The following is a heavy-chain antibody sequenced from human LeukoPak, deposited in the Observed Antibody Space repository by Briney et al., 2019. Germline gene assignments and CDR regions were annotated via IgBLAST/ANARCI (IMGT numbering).Heavy chain of an antibody. J-gene: IGHJ4*02. CDR2: ISGYNGNT. CDR1: GYVFSNYA. Sequence: GASVKVSCKTSGYVFSNYAITWVRQAPGQGLEWMGWISGYNGNTNYAQNFEGRVTMTTDTSTSTVYTELKSLISDDTAVYYCARDLEGDYWGQGTLVTVSS. V-gene: IGHV1-18*01. D-gene: IGHD1-1*01. CDR3: ARDLEGDY.